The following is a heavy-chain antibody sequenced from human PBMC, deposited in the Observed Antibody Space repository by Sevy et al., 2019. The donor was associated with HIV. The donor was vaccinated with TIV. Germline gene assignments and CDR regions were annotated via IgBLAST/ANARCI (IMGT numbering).Heavy chain of an antibody. CDR3: VRSVIPTAIFDY. V-gene: IGHV1-3*01. J-gene: IGHJ4*02. D-gene: IGHD2-2*01. Sequence: ASVKVSCKASGYTFTSYAIHWVCQAPGQRLEWMGWINPGNGNTKYSQKFQGRVTITRDTSASTTYMELSSLRSEDTAVYYCVRSVIPTAIFDYWGRGTLVTVSS. CDR2: INPGNGNT. CDR1: GYTFTSYA.